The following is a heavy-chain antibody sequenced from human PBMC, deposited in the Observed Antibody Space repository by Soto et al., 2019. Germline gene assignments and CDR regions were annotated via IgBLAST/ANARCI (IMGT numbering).Heavy chain of an antibody. CDR3: AKSDIVGASRCSFDY. CDR1: GFTFSDYG. D-gene: IGHD1-26*01. V-gene: IGHV3-30*18. Sequence: QVQLVESGGGVVQPGRSLRLSCAASGFTFSDYGMHWVRQAPGKGLEWVAVISYDGTNKYYADSVKGRFTISRDNSENTLYLQMNSLRPEDTAVYYCAKSDIVGASRCSFDYWGHGTLVTVSS. CDR2: ISYDGTNK. J-gene: IGHJ4*01.